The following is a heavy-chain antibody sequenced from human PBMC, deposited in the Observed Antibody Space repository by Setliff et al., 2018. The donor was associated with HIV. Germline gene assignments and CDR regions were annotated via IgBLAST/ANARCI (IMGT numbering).Heavy chain of an antibody. V-gene: IGHV3-7*03. D-gene: IGHD3-3*01. CDR2: IKQDGSEE. Sequence: PGESLRLSCAASGFTFSNYWMSWVRQAPGKGLEWVANIKQDGSEEYYVDSVKGRFTISRDNAQNSLDLQMNSLRAEDTVVYYCASVSDFWSVSFGYWGQGALVTVSS. CDR3: ASVSDFWSVSFGY. CDR1: GFTFSNYW. J-gene: IGHJ4*02.